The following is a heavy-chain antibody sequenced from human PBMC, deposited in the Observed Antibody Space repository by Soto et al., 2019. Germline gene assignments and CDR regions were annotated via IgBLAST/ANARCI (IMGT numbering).Heavy chain of an antibody. J-gene: IGHJ4*02. V-gene: IGHV1-69*13. D-gene: IGHD6-19*01. Sequence: SVKVSCKASGYTFTGYYMHWVRQAPGQGLEWMGGIIPNIGTTNYAQKFQGRVTITADESTSTAYMELSSLRSEDTAVYYCARKGIAVAGPLDYWGQGTLVTVSS. CDR1: GYTFTGYY. CDR2: IIPNIGTT. CDR3: ARKGIAVAGPLDY.